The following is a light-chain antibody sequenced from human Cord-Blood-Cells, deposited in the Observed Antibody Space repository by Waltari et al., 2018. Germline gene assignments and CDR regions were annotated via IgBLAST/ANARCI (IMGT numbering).Light chain of an antibody. V-gene: IGLV2-23*03. CDR3: CSYAGSSTFV. CDR1: SSDVGSYNL. Sequence: QSALTQPASVSGSPGQSITISCTGTSSDVGSYNLVSWYQQHPGKAPKLMIYEGSKRPSGVSKRFSGSKSGNTASLTISELQAEDEADYYCCSYAGSSTFVFGGGTKLTVL. J-gene: IGLJ2*01. CDR2: EGS.